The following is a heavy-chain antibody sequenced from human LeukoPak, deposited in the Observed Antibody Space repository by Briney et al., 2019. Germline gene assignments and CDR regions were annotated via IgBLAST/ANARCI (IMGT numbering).Heavy chain of an antibody. J-gene: IGHJ3*02. V-gene: IGHV3-30*02. CDR3: AKPGPNAFDI. CDR2: IRYDGSNK. Sequence: SGRSLRLSCAASGFTFSSYGMHWVRQAPGKGLEWVAFIRYDGSNKYYADSVKGRFTISRDNSKNTLYLQMNSLRAEDTAVYYCAKPGPNAFDIWGQGTMVTVSS. CDR1: GFTFSSYG.